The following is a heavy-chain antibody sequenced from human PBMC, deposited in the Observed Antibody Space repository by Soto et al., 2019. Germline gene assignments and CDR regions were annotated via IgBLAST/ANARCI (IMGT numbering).Heavy chain of an antibody. CDR2: IYYSGST. J-gene: IGHJ4*02. CDR3: ARVNSSGYYPYNYFDY. D-gene: IGHD3-22*01. CDR1: GGSISSYY. Sequence: SETLSLTCTVSGGSISSYYWSWIRQPPGKGLEWIGDIYYSGSTNYNPSLKSRVTISVDTSKNQFSLKLSSVTAADTAVYYCARVNSSGYYPYNYFDYWGQGTLVTVSS. V-gene: IGHV4-59*01.